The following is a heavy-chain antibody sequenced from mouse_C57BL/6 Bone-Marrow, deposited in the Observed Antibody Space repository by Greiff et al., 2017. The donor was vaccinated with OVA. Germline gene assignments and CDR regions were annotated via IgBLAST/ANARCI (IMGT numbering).Heavy chain of an antibody. V-gene: IGHV5-9-1*02. Sequence: EVKVVESGEGLVKPGGSLKLSCAASGFTFSSYAMSWVRQTPEKRLEWVAYISSGGDYIYYADNVKGRFTISSDNARNTLYLQMSSLKSEDTAMYYGTRDLDGNYEGFTYWGQGTLVTVSA. CDR3: TRDLDGNYEGFTY. J-gene: IGHJ3*01. D-gene: IGHD2-1*01. CDR1: GFTFSSYA. CDR2: ISSGGDYI.